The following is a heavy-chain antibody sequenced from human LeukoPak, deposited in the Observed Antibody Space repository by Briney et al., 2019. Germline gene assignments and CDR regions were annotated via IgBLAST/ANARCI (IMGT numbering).Heavy chain of an antibody. V-gene: IGHV4-4*02. D-gene: IGHD3-10*01. CDR3: ARLWYYGSGSPTLDY. CDR1: GGSISSSNW. CDR2: IYHSGST. Sequence: SETLSLTCTVSGGSISSSNWWSWIRQPPGKGLEWIGEIYHSGSTNYNPSLKSRVTISVDTSKNQFSLRLSSVTAADTAVYHCARLWYYGSGSPTLDYWGQGTLVTVSS. J-gene: IGHJ4*02.